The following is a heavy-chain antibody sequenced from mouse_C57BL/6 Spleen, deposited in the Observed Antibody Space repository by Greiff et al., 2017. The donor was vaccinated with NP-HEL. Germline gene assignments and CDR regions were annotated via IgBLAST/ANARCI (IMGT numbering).Heavy chain of an antibody. CDR2: IRNKANGYTT. D-gene: IGHD1-1*01. CDR3: ARLGGSSIDY. J-gene: IGHJ2*01. CDR1: GFTFTDYY. Sequence: VQLKESGGGLVQPGGSLSLSCAASGFTFTDYYMSWVRQPPGKALEWLGFIRNKANGYTTEYSASVKGRFTISRDNSQSILYLQMNALRAEDSATYYCARLGGSSIDYWGQGTTLTVSS. V-gene: IGHV7-3*01.